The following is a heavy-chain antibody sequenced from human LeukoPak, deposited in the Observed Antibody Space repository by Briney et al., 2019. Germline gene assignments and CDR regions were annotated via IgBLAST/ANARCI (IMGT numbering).Heavy chain of an antibody. V-gene: IGHV4-34*01. CDR2: INHSGST. CDR3: ARELGCSGGSCYRILVY. CDR1: GGSFSGYY. J-gene: IGHJ4*02. Sequence: SETLSLTCAVYGGSFSGYYWSWIRQLPGKGLEWIGEINHSGSTNYNPSLKSRVTISVDTSKNQFSLKLSSVTAADTAVYYCARELGCSGGSCYRILVYWGQGTLVTVSS. D-gene: IGHD2-15*01.